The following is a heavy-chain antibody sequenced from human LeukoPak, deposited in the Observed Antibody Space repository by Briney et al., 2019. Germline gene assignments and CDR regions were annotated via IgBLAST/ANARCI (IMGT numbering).Heavy chain of an antibody. Sequence: GGSLRLSCAASGFTFDDYAMHWVRQAPGKGLEWVSGISWNSGSIGYADSVKGRFTISRDNAKNSLYLQMNSLRAEDTALYYCAKDMGYSSSWYEEYYFDYWGQGTLVTVSS. CDR2: ISWNSGSI. J-gene: IGHJ4*02. CDR3: AKDMGYSSSWYEEYYFDY. V-gene: IGHV3-9*01. CDR1: GFTFDDYA. D-gene: IGHD6-13*01.